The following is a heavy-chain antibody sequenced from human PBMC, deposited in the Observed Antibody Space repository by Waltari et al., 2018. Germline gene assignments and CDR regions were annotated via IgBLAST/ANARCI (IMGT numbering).Heavy chain of an antibody. CDR3: VKDQAEWLVLDGYFDS. D-gene: IGHD6-19*01. CDR2: MSGTGDYT. CDR1: GFNFSNYA. Sequence: GGDLEQPGGSLRISCVGSGFNFSNYAMNWVRQAPGKGLEWVSTMSGTGDYTYYADSVKGRFTISRDNSKNTVFLHMNNLRVEDTAIYFCVKDQAEWLVLDGYFDSWGQGTPVTVSS. V-gene: IGHV3-23*01. J-gene: IGHJ4*02.